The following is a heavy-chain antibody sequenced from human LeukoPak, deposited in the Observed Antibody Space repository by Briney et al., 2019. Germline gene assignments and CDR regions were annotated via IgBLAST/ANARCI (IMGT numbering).Heavy chain of an antibody. CDR1: GGSISSYY. Sequence: SETLSLTCTVTGGSISSYYWSWIRQPPGKGLEWIGYIYYTGSTNYNPSLKSRVTISVDTSKNQFSLKLSSLTAADTAVYYCARQQLSQLYYFDNWGQGTLVTVSS. CDR3: ARQQLSQLYYFDN. J-gene: IGHJ4*02. D-gene: IGHD6-13*01. CDR2: IYYTGST. V-gene: IGHV4-59*01.